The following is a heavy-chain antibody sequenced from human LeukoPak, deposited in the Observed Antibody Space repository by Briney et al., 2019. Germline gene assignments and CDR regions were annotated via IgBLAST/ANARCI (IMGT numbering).Heavy chain of an antibody. CDR2: ISWNSGSI. V-gene: IGHV3-9*03. CDR1: GFTFDDYA. CDR3: AKSRFVTMVRGVIGFGYFDY. Sequence: GGSLRLSCAASGFTFDDYAMHWVRQAPGKGLEWVSGISWNSGSIGYADSVKGRFTISRDNDKNSLYLQMNSLRAQDMALYYCAKSRFVTMVRGVIGFGYFDYWGQGTLVTVSS. J-gene: IGHJ4*02. D-gene: IGHD3-10*01.